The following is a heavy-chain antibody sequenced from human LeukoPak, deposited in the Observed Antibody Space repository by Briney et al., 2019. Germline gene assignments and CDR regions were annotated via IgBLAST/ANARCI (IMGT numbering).Heavy chain of an antibody. CDR2: VNPNSGNT. CDR1: GYNFIGYD. CDR3: ARAGSGGCRSGSCFSIWFDS. D-gene: IGHD2-15*01. Sequence: ASVTVSFKASGYNFIGYDITWVRQATGQGLEWMGWVNPNSGNTGYAQNFQGRVTMTRNTSSATAYMELSSLRSDDTAMYYCARAGSGGCRSGSCFSIWFDSWGQGTLVTVSS. J-gene: IGHJ5*01. V-gene: IGHV1-8*01.